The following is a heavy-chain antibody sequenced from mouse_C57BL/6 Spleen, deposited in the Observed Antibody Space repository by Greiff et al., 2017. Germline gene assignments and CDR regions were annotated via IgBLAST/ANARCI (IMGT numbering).Heavy chain of an antibody. J-gene: IGHJ2*01. CDR1: GYTFTSYW. Sequence: QVQLQQPGAELVKPGASVKLSCKASGYTFTSYWMHWVKQRPGQGLEWIGMIHPNSGSTNYNEKFKSKATLTVDKSSSTAYMQLSSLTSEDSAVXYCARIPASSGYGFFDYWGQGTTLTVSS. CDR3: ARIPASSGYGFFDY. CDR2: IHPNSGST. D-gene: IGHD3-2*02. V-gene: IGHV1-64*01.